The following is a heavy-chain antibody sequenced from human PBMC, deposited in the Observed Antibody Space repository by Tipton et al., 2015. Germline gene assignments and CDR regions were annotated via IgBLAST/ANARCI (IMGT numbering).Heavy chain of an antibody. J-gene: IGHJ6*02. CDR1: GGSISSYY. V-gene: IGHV4-59*01. Sequence: TLSLTCTVSGGSISSYYWSWIRQSPGKGLEWIGYISYSGTTNYNPSLKSRVTISVDTSKTQFSLKMSSVTASDTAVYYCARDLEHGMDVWGHGTTVTVSS. CDR3: ARDLEHGMDV. CDR2: ISYSGTT. D-gene: IGHD5-24*01.